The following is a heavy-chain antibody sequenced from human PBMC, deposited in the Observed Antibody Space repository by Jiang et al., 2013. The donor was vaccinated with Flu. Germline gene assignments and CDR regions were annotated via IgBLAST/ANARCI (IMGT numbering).Heavy chain of an antibody. Sequence: GPGLVKPSETLSLTCTVSSGSISSHYWSWIRQPPGKGLEWIGYIHNSGTTNYNPSLKSRVTISIDTSTNQFSLKLISVTAPDTAVYYCARSYCGGDCYSMFGYSYYGMDVWGQGTTVT. V-gene: IGHV4-59*08. CDR1: SGSISSHY. CDR3: ARSYCGGDCYSMFGYSYYGMDV. D-gene: IGHD2-21*02. CDR2: IHNSGTT. J-gene: IGHJ6*02.